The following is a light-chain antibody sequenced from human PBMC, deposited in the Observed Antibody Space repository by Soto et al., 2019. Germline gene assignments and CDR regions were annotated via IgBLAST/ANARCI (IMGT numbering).Light chain of an antibody. J-gene: IGKJ5*01. CDR3: QQYNNWPPIT. V-gene: IGKV3-15*01. CDR2: EAS. Sequence: EILMTQSPATLSVSPGERASLSCRASQSVSSNLAWYQQRPGQAPRLLIYEASTRATGVPVRFSGSGSGTEFTLTISSLQSEDFAVYYCQQYNNWPPITFGQGTRLEIK. CDR1: QSVSSN.